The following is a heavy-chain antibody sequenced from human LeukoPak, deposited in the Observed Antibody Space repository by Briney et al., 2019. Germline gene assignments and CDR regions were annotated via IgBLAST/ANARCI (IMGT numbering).Heavy chain of an antibody. V-gene: IGHV4-59*01. D-gene: IGHD2-15*01. J-gene: IGHJ4*02. CDR1: GGSISSYY. CDR3: ARAAYCSGGSCYSFNGNYFDY. CDR2: IYYSGST. Sequence: SETLSLTCTVSGGSISSYYWSWIRQPPGKGLERIGYIYYSGSTNYNPSLKSRVTISVDTSKNQFSLKLSSVTAADTAVYYCARAAYCSGGSCYSFNGNYFDYWGQGTLVTVSS.